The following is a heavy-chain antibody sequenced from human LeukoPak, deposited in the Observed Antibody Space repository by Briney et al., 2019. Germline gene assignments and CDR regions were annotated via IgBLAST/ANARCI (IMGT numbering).Heavy chain of an antibody. J-gene: IGHJ4*02. V-gene: IGHV1-2*02. CDR3: AREKDLVTGTTEFDY. CDR2: INPNSGGT. CDR1: GYTFTGYY. D-gene: IGHD1-7*01. Sequence: ASVKVSCKASGYTFTGYYMHWVRQAPGQGLAWMGWINPNSGGTNYAQKFQGRVTMTRDTSISTAYMELSRLRSDDTAVYYCAREKDLVTGTTEFDYWGQGTLVTVSS.